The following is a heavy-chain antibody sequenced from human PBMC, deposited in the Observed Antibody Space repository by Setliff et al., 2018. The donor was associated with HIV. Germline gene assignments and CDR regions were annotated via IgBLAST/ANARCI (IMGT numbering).Heavy chain of an antibody. V-gene: IGHV3-7*01. J-gene: IGHJ2*01. Sequence: PGGSLRLSCAASGFTFSSYWMSWVRQAPGKGLEWVANIKQDGSEKYYVDSVKGRFTISRDNAKNSLYLQMNSLRAEDTAVYYCARPILTLSQYGGNDWYFDLWGRGTLVTVSS. CDR3: ARPILTLSQYGGNDWYFDL. CDR2: IKQDGSEK. D-gene: IGHD2-15*01. CDR1: GFTFSSYW.